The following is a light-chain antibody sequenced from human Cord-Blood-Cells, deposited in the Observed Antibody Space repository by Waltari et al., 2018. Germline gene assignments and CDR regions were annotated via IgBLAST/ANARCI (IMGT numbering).Light chain of an antibody. CDR1: SSAVGGYNY. CDR3: SSYTSSSTWV. V-gene: IGLV2-14*01. J-gene: IGLJ3*02. Sequence: QSALTQPASVSGSPGQSITISCTGTSSAVGGYNYVSWYQPHPGKAPKLMIYDVSKRPSGVSNRFSGSKSGNTASLTISGLQAEDEADYYCSSYTSSSTWVFGGGTKLTVL. CDR2: DVS.